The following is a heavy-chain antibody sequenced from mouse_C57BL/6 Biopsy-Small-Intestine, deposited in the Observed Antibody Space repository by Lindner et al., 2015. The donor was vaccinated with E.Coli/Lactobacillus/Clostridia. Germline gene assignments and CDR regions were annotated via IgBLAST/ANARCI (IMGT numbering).Heavy chain of an antibody. Sequence: VQLQESGAELVRPGTSVKVSRKASGYAFTNYLIEWVKQRPGQGLEWIGVINPGSGGTNYNEKFKGKATLTADKSSSTAYMQLCSLTSEDSAVYFCARDYYGSREGDYFDYWGQGTTLTVSS. J-gene: IGHJ2*01. D-gene: IGHD1-1*01. CDR2: INPGSGGT. CDR1: GYAFTNYL. V-gene: IGHV1-54*01. CDR3: ARDYYGSREGDYFDY.